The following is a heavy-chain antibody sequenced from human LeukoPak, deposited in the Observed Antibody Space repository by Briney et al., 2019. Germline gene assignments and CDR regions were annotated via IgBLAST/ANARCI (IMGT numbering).Heavy chain of an antibody. V-gene: IGHV3-21*01. CDR1: GFTFSSYS. CDR3: ARDRQRIAVPDLQPPPDY. J-gene: IGHJ4*02. CDR2: ISSSSSYI. D-gene: IGHD6-19*01. Sequence: GGSLRLSRAASGFTFSSYSMNWVRQAPGKGLEWVSSISSSSSYIYCADSVKGRFTISRDNAKNSLYLQMNSLRAEDTAVYYCARDRQRIAVPDLQPPPDYWGQGTLVTVSS.